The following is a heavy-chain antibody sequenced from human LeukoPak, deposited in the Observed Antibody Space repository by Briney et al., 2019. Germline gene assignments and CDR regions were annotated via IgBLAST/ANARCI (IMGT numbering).Heavy chain of an antibody. CDR1: GFTFSTYT. V-gene: IGHV3-64D*09. Sequence: GGSLRLSCSASGFTFSTYTMHWLRPAPGKRLEYVSAISSSGGGTYYADSVKDRFTISRDNSKNMLYLQMSSLRADDTAVYYCVKNLYYDSSGPFDYWGQGTLVTVSS. J-gene: IGHJ4*02. CDR2: ISSSGGGT. CDR3: VKNLYYDSSGPFDY. D-gene: IGHD3-22*01.